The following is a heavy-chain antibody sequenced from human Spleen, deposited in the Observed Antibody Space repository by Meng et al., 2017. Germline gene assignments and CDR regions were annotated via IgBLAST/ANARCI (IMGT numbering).Heavy chain of an antibody. D-gene: IGHD6-13*01. CDR3: ARDLAAAASFDY. V-gene: IGHV3-21*01. J-gene: IGHJ4*02. CDR2: ISSSSAYI. CDR1: GFSFRYYS. Sequence: GESLKISCAASGFSFRYYSLSWVRQAPGKGLEWVSSISSSSAYIYYADSVKGRFTISRDNAKNSLYLQMNSLRAEDTAVYYCARDLAAAASFDYWGQGTLVTVSS.